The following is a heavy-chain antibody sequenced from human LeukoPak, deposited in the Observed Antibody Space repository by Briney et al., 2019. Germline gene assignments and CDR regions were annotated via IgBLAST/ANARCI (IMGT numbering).Heavy chain of an antibody. Sequence: ASVNVSCKASGYDFTSVGITWVRRAPGQGLEWMGWISPYNGNTRYAQKFQGRVAMTTDTSTTTAYMELRGLRLNDTAVYYCARAGSGSGWYFDYWGQGTLVTVSS. J-gene: IGHJ4*02. D-gene: IGHD6-19*01. CDR1: GYDFTSVG. CDR2: ISPYNGNT. CDR3: ARAGSGSGWYFDY. V-gene: IGHV1-18*01.